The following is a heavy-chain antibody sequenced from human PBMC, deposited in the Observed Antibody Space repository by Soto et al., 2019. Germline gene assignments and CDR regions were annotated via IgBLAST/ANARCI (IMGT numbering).Heavy chain of an antibody. CDR3: ARALQQWLGPTWYFDL. CDR1: GYTFTSYA. D-gene: IGHD6-19*01. Sequence: QVQLVQSGAEVKKPGASVKVSCKASGYTFTSYAMHWVRQAPGQRLEWMGWINAGNGNTKYSQKFQGRVTITRDTSESTAYMELSSVRPEDRAVYYCARALQQWLGPTWYFDLWGRGTLVTVSS. J-gene: IGHJ2*01. V-gene: IGHV1-3*01. CDR2: INAGNGNT.